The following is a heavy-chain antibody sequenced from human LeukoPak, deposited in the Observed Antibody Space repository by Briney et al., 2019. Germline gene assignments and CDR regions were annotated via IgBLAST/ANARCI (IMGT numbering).Heavy chain of an antibody. CDR1: GGSISSSSYY. Sequence: SETLSLTCTVSGGSISSSSYYWGWIRQPPGKGLEWIGSIYYSGSTYYNPSLKSRVTISVDTSKNQFSLKLSSVTAADTAVYYCASLTKGDYDFWSGPHSWDVLGKGTTVTVSS. D-gene: IGHD3-3*01. CDR3: ASLTKGDYDFWSGPHSWDV. V-gene: IGHV4-39*01. J-gene: IGHJ6*04. CDR2: IYYSGST.